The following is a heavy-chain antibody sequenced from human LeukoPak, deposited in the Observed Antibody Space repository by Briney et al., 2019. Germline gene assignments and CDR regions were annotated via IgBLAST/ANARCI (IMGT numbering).Heavy chain of an antibody. CDR3: ARQQSRELRYDPHFDY. V-gene: IGHV1-2*02. D-gene: IGHD1-26*01. CDR2: INPNSGGT. J-gene: IGHJ4*02. Sequence: ASVKVSCKASGYTFTGYYMHWVRQAPGQGLEWMGWINPNSGGTNYAQKFQGRVTMTRDTSISTAYLQWSSLKASDTAMYYCARQQSRELRYDPHFDYWGQGTLVTVSS. CDR1: GYTFTGYY.